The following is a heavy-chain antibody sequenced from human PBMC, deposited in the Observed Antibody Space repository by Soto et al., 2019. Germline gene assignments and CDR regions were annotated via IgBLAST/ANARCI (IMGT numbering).Heavy chain of an antibody. Sequence: SGPTLVNPTQTLTLTCIFSGFSLRTSGVGVGWIRQPPGKALEWLGFIYWNDDKHYSPSLKSRLTITKDTSKNQVVLKMTNMDPVDTATYYCAKSGSSGWYGWFDPWGQGTLVTVSS. V-gene: IGHV2-5*01. CDR2: IYWNDDK. CDR1: GFSLRTSGVG. D-gene: IGHD6-19*01. CDR3: AKSGSSGWYGWFDP. J-gene: IGHJ5*02.